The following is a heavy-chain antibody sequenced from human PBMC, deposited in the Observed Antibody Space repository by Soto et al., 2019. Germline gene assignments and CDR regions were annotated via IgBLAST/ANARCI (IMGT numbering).Heavy chain of an antibody. J-gene: IGHJ4*02. CDR1: GFTFSSYS. CDR3: AKDQGSGYDFDY. D-gene: IGHD5-12*01. V-gene: IGHV3-21*01. CDR2: ISSSSSYI. Sequence: GGSLRLSCAASGFTFSSYSMNWVRQAPGKGLEWVSSISSSSSYIYYADSVKGRFTISRDNAKNSLYLQMNSLRAEDTAVYYCAKDQGSGYDFDYWRQGTLVTVSS.